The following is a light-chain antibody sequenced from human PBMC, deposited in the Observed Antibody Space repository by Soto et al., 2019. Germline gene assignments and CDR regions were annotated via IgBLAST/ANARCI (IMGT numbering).Light chain of an antibody. CDR2: GAP. CDR3: QQYVSSPGA. J-gene: IGKJ1*01. Sequence: EIVLAQSPGTLSLSPGEIATLSCRASQSVTNSFLAWYQQKPGQAPRLLIYGAPRRATGIPDRFTGSGSGTDFTLTISRLEPEDFAVYYCQQYVSSPGAFGQGTKVEI. CDR1: QSVTNSF. V-gene: IGKV3-20*01.